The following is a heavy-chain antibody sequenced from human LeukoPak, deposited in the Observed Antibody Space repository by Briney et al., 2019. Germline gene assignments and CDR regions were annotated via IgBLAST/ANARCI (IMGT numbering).Heavy chain of an antibody. Sequence: SVKVSCKASRDTFSSYGISWVRQAPGQGLEWMGGVIAIFGRVKYGQKFQGRATITTDESTSTAYMELSSLTSEDTGVYYCARGELGDSSGFSFFDYWGQGTLVTVSS. CDR1: RDTFSSYG. CDR3: ARGELGDSSGFSFFDY. D-gene: IGHD3-22*01. CDR2: VIAIFGRV. V-gene: IGHV1-69*05. J-gene: IGHJ4*02.